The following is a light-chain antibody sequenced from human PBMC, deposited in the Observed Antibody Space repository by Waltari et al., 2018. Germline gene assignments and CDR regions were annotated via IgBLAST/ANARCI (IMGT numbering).Light chain of an antibody. V-gene: IGKV1-33*01. J-gene: IGKJ4*01. CDR1: QDINNY. Sequence: DIPMTQSRSSLSASVGDRVTITCQASQDINNYLNWYQQKPGKAPKLLIYDASNLETGVTSRFSGSGSGTYFTFTISSLQPEDIATFYCQQYEDLPFTFGGGTKVDIK. CDR3: QQYEDLPFT. CDR2: DAS.